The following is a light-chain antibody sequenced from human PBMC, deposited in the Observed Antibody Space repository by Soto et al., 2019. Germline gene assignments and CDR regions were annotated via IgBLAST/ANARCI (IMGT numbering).Light chain of an antibody. CDR2: SDN. CDR1: FSNVGINT. CDR3: ASWDDSLNGVV. J-gene: IGLJ2*01. V-gene: IGLV1-44*01. Sequence: QSVLTQPPSASGTPGQRVTISCSGSFSNVGINTVNWYQQLPGTAPKLIIYSDNQRPSGVPDRFSGSKSGTSASLAISGLQSEDAADYYCASWDDSLNGVVFGGGTKVTVL.